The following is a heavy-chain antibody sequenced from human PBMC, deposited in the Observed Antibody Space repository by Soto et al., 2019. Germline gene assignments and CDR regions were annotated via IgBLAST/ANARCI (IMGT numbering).Heavy chain of an antibody. J-gene: IGHJ3*02. CDR1: GGTFSSYA. V-gene: IGHV1-69*06. Sequence: SVKVSCKASGGTFSSYAISWVRQAPGQGLEWMGGIIPIFGTANYAQKFQGRVAITADKSTSTAYMELSSLRSEDTAVYYCASLIMITFGGVTGGAFDIWGQGTMVTVSS. D-gene: IGHD3-16*01. CDR2: IIPIFGTA. CDR3: ASLIMITFGGVTGGAFDI.